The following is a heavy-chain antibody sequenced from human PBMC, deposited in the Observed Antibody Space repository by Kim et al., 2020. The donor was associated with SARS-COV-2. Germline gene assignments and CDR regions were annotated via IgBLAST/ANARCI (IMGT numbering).Heavy chain of an antibody. J-gene: IGHJ4*02. V-gene: IGHV3-72*01. CDR1: GFTFSDHY. D-gene: IGHD4-17*01. Sequence: GGSLRLSCAASGFTFSDHYMDWVRQAPGKGLEWVGRTRNKANSYTTEYAASVKGRFTISRDDSKNSLYLQMNSLKTEDTAVYYCARAHDYGDHLDYWGQGTLVTVSS. CDR3: ARAHDYGDHLDY. CDR2: TRNKANSYTT.